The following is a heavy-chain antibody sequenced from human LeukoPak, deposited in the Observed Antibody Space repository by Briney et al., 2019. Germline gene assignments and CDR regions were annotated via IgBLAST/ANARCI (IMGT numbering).Heavy chain of an antibody. Sequence: GGSLRLSCAASGFTFSRYAMHWVRQAPGKGLEYVSAISSNGGSTYYANSVKGRFTISRDNSKNTLYLQMGSLRAEDMAVYYCARDSGSYWGQGTLATVSS. J-gene: IGHJ4*02. V-gene: IGHV3-64*01. CDR1: GFTFSRYA. CDR2: ISSNGGST. D-gene: IGHD1-26*01. CDR3: ARDSGSY.